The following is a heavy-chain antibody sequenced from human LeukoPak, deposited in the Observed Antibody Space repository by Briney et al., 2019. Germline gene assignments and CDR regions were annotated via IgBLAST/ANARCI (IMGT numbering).Heavy chain of an antibody. V-gene: IGHV3-7*01. CDR1: GFTFSSYA. Sequence: SGGSLRLSCAASGFTFSSYAMTWVRQAPGKGLEWVANIKRDGSDNYYVGSVEGRFTISRDNAKNSLYLQMSSLRAEDTAIYYCARALYNRGWYPDYFDSWGQGTLVTVSA. CDR2: IKRDGSDN. CDR3: ARALYNRGWYPDYFDS. J-gene: IGHJ4*02. D-gene: IGHD6-19*01.